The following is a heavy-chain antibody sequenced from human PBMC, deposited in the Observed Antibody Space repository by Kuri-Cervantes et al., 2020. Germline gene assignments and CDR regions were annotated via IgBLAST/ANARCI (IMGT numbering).Heavy chain of an antibody. J-gene: IGHJ4*02. CDR3: AKEGYSSGWSRGGFDY. CDR1: GFTFSSYA. CDR2: ISYDGSNK. Sequence: GESLKISCAASGFTFSSYAMHWVRQAPGKGLEWVAVISYDGSNKYYADSVKGRFTISRDNSKNTLYLQMNSLRAEDTALYYCAKEGYSSGWSRGGFDYWGQGTLVTVSS. D-gene: IGHD6-19*01. V-gene: IGHV3-30-3*01.